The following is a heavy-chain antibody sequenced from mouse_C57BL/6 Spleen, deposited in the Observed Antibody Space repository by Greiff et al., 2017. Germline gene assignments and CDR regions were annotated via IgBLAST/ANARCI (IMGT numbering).Heavy chain of an antibody. V-gene: IGHV1-50*01. J-gene: IGHJ2*01. CDR3: ARSRLRYYFDY. D-gene: IGHD2-4*01. CDR2: IDPSDSYT. Sequence: QVQLQQPGAELVKPGASVKLSCKASGYTFTSYWMQWVKQRPGQGLEWIGEIDPSDSYTNYNQKFKGKATLTVDTSSSTAYMQLSSLTSEDSAVYYCARSRLRYYFDYWGQGTTLTVSS. CDR1: GYTFTSYW.